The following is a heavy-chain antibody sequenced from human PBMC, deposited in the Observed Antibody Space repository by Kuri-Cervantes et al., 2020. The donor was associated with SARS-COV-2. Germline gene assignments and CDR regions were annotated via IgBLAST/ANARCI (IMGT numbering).Heavy chain of an antibody. CDR2: IYYSGST. J-gene: IGHJ4*02. CDR3: ARVPRGVAAAGRAEAGFDY. V-gene: IGHV4-59*08. Sequence: SETLSLTCTVSGGSISSYYWSWIRQPPGKGLEWIGSIYYSGSTYYNPSLKSRVTISVDTSKNQFSLKLSSVTAADTAVYYCARVPRGVAAAGRAEAGFDYWGQGTLVTVSS. CDR1: GGSISSYY. D-gene: IGHD6-13*01.